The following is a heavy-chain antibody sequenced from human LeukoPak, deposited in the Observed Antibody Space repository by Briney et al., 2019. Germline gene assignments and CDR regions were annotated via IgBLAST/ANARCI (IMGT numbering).Heavy chain of an antibody. Sequence: PPQTLSLTCTVSGGSISSGSYYWSWIRQPAGKGLEWIGRIYTSGSTNYNPSLKSRVTISVDTSKNQFSLKLSSVTAADTAVYYCARDGDDDFWSGPSGYWGQGTLVTVSS. D-gene: IGHD3-3*01. V-gene: IGHV4-61*02. J-gene: IGHJ4*02. CDR3: ARDGDDDFWSGPSGY. CDR1: GGSISSGSYY. CDR2: IYTSGST.